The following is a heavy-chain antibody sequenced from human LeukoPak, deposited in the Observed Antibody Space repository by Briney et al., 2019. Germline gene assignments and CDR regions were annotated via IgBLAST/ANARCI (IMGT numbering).Heavy chain of an antibody. Sequence: PGGSLRLSCAAPGFTFSSYAMSWVRQAPGKGLEWASAISGSGGSTYYADSVKGRFTISRDNSKNTLYLQMNSLRAEDTAVYYCAYIGWIQPYFDYWGQGTLVTVSS. CDR1: GFTFSSYA. J-gene: IGHJ4*02. D-gene: IGHD5-18*01. CDR3: AYIGWIQPYFDY. V-gene: IGHV3-23*01. CDR2: ISGSGGST.